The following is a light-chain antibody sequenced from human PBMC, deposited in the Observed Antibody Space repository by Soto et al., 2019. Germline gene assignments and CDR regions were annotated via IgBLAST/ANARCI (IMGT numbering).Light chain of an antibody. Sequence: EIVLTQSPATLSVSPGNRDTLSCRASQSVNSDLAWYQQKPGQAPRLLIYGASTRATGTPTRFSGSGSGTEFTLTISSLQSEDFAVYFCQQYNNWPPYTFGQGTKREIK. CDR2: GAS. CDR1: QSVNSD. CDR3: QQYNNWPPYT. V-gene: IGKV3-15*01. J-gene: IGKJ2*01.